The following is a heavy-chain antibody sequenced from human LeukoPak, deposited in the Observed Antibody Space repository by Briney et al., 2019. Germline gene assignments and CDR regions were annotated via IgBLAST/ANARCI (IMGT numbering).Heavy chain of an antibody. CDR1: GGTFSSYA. D-gene: IGHD2-21*01. V-gene: IGHV1-69*05. CDR3: ATHLPHSAEYYYYMDV. Sequence: SVKVSCRASGGTFSSYAISWVRQAPGQGLEWMGGIIPIFGTANYAQKFQGRVTITTDESTSTAYMELSSLRSEDTAVYYCATHLPHSAEYYYYMDVWGKGTTVTVSS. J-gene: IGHJ6*03. CDR2: IIPIFGTA.